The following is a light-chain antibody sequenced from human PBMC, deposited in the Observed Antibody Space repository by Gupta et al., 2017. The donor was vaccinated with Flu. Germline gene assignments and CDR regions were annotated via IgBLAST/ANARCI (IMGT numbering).Light chain of an antibody. V-gene: IGLV3-10*01. CDR1: ALTRRY. J-gene: IGLJ2*01. Sequence: SHELTQPPSVSVSPGQTAKITCSGDALTRRYSYWYQQKSGQAPARVIYYDTKRPSGIPERFSCYSAGTVATRHISAAQVEDEAVDYWLYPDTSGHHGIFGGGTKLTVL. CDR3: LYPDTSGHHGI. CDR2: YDT.